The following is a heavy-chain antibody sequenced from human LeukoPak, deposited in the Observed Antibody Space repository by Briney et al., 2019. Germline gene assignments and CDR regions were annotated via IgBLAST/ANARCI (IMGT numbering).Heavy chain of an antibody. D-gene: IGHD1-26*01. CDR1: GFTFSSFG. J-gene: IGHJ4*02. Sequence: GGSLRLSCAASGFTFSSFGMHWVRQAPGKGLEWVSYISRSSSTIYYADSVKGRFTISRDNAKNSLYLQMNSLRVEDTAVYYCAKEYGWELPTLNWGQGTLVTASS. CDR2: ISRSSSTI. CDR3: AKEYGWELPTLN. V-gene: IGHV3-48*01.